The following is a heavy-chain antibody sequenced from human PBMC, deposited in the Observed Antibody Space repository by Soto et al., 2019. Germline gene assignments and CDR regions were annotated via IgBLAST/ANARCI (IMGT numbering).Heavy chain of an antibody. D-gene: IGHD3-22*01. CDR2: ISSNGGST. Sequence: GGSLRLSCSASGFTLSSYAMHWVRQAPGKGLEYVSAISSNGGSTYYADSVKGRFTISRDNSKNTLYLQMSSLRAEDTAVYYCVKAGEGYYDRIRYFDYWGQGTLVTVSS. CDR1: GFTLSSYA. CDR3: VKAGEGYYDRIRYFDY. V-gene: IGHV3-64D*08. J-gene: IGHJ4*02.